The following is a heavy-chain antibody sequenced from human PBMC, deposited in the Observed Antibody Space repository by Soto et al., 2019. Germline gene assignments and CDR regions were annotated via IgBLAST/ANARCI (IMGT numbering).Heavy chain of an antibody. V-gene: IGHV3-23*01. CDR1: GFSVSSVA. Sequence: GSLRPACPVDGFSVSSVAMTRVRQAPGTRLEWVSTISGSGGSRFYADSVKGRFTLTRDNSKDTVYLQMNSLRVEDTAFYYCAKEGTAEWIHYYYPTDVWGRGTPVTVSS. J-gene: IGHJ6*02. CDR3: AKEGTAEWIHYYYPTDV. D-gene: IGHD5-18*01. CDR2: ISGSGGSR.